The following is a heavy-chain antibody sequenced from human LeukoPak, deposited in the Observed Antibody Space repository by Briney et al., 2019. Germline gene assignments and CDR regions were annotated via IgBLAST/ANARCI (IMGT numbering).Heavy chain of an antibody. CDR3: AKDAQRGFDYSNSLEY. D-gene: IGHD4-11*01. V-gene: IGHV3-33*06. Sequence: GGSLRLSCAASGFTYSHYGMHWVRQAPGKGLEWVAVIRSDGSEKYYADAVKGRFTISRDNSRNTLYLQMNSLRGEDTAVYYCAKDAQRGFDYSNSLEYWGQGTLVTVSS. CDR1: GFTYSHYG. J-gene: IGHJ4*02. CDR2: IRSDGSEK.